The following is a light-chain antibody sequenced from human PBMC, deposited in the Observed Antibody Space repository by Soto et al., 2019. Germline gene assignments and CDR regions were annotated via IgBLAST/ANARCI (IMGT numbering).Light chain of an antibody. CDR2: AAS. CDR3: QKYNSYRT. J-gene: IGKJ1*01. Sequence: DIQMTQSPSSVSASXGDRVTITCRASRDISTSLAWYQQKPGKAPKLLIYAASSLESGVPSRFSGSGSGTEFTLTISSLQPDDFATYYCQKYNSYRTFGQGTKVDIK. V-gene: IGKV1D-16*01. CDR1: RDISTS.